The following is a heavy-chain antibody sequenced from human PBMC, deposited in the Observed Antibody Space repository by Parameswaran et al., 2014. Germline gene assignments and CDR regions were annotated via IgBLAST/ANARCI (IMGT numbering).Heavy chain of an antibody. J-gene: IGHJ6*02. CDR3: ARSVLGNYFYGLDV. Sequence: VRQMPGKGLEWMGIIYPGDSDTRYSPSFQGQVTISADKSISTAYLQWSSLKASDSAMYYCARSVLGNYFYGLDVWGQGTTVTVSS. CDR2: IYPGDSDT. D-gene: IGHD1-14*01. V-gene: IGHV5-51*01.